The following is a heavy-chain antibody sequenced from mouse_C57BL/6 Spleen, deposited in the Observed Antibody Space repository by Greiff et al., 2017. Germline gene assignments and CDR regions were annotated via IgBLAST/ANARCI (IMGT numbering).Heavy chain of an antibody. CDR1: GFTFSSYG. Sequence: EVKLMESGGDLVKPGGSLKLSCAASGFTFSSYGMSWVRQSPDKRLEWVATISSGGSYTYYPDSVKGRFTISRDNAKNTWYLQMINLKTEDTAMYYCERRAMVVGGYFDYWGQGTTLTVSS. J-gene: IGHJ2*01. CDR2: ISSGGSYT. V-gene: IGHV5-6*02. D-gene: IGHD1-1*02. CDR3: ERRAMVVGGYFDY.